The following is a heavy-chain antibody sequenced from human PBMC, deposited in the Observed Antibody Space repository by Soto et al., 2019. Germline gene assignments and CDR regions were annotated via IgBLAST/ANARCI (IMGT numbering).Heavy chain of an antibody. V-gene: IGHV5-10-1*01. CDR1: GYSFTSYW. CDR3: ARLIAVAGTVHYYYGMDV. Sequence: PGESLRTSCKGSGYSFTSYWIIWVLQMPGKGLEWMGRIDPSDSYTNYSPSFQGHVTISADKSISTAYLQWSSLKSSDTAMYYCARLIAVAGTVHYYYGMDVWGQGTTVTVSS. CDR2: IDPSDSYT. D-gene: IGHD6-19*01. J-gene: IGHJ6*02.